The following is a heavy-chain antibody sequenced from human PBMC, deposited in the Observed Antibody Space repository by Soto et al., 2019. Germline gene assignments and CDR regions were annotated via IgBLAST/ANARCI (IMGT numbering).Heavy chain of an antibody. CDR2: ISGSGGST. CDR3: AKDSAYSSGWYSVQGY. D-gene: IGHD6-19*01. Sequence: GGSLRLSCAASGFTFSSYAMSWVRQAPGKGLEWVSAISGSGGSTYYADSVKGRFTISRDNSKNTLYLQMNSLRAEDTAVYYCAKDSAYSSGWYSVQGYWGQGTLVTVSS. J-gene: IGHJ4*02. CDR1: GFTFSSYA. V-gene: IGHV3-23*01.